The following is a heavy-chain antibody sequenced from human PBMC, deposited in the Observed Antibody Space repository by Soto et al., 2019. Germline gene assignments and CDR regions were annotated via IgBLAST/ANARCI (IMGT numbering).Heavy chain of an antibody. CDR3: VRSGHSFGGVM. V-gene: IGHV4-59*01. CDR2: MYYSGGS. D-gene: IGHD3-16*01. Sequence: SETLSLTCTVSGASMNNYYGRWVRQPPGKGLEWIGYMYYSGGSNSNPSLKGRVTISVDTSKNQISLKLTSVTAADTAVYYCVRSGHSFGGVMWGQGTLVTVSS. CDR1: GASMNNYY. J-gene: IGHJ4*02.